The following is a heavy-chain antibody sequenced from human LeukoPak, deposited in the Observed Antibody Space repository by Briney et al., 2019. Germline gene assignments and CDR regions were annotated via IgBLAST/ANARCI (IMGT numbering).Heavy chain of an antibody. CDR1: GYAFSIYY. CDR3: ARAAHSGQSSRYFDS. CDR2: INPGAGGT. J-gene: IGHJ4*02. Sequence: ASVKVSCKASGYAFSIYYMHWVRQAPGQGLEWMGIINPGAGGTNYAQKFKGRVTMTRDTSTSTVYMELSSLRSEDTAIYYCARAAHSGQSSRYFDSWGQGILVTVSS. D-gene: IGHD6-19*01. V-gene: IGHV1-46*01.